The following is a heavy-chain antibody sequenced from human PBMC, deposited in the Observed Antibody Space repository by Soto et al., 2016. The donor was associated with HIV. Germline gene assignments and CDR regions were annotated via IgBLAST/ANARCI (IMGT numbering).Heavy chain of an antibody. CDR1: GFTFDGFA. CDR3: VKGRLSLLQGGSDY. J-gene: IGHJ4*02. D-gene: IGHD3-10*01. V-gene: IGHV3-9*03. CDR2: INWSGAQL. Sequence: EVQLVESGGGLVQPGRSLRLSCAASGFTFDGFAMHWVRQAPGKGLEWVAGINWSGAQLDYAASVVGRFTISRDNSKNSLYLQMDSLRPDDMAFYYCVKGRLSLLQGGSDYWGQGTLVTVSS.